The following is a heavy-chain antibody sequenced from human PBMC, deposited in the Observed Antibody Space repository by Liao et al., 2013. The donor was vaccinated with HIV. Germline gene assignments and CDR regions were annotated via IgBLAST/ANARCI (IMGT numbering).Heavy chain of an antibody. CDR2: IYTSGST. CDR1: GGFISSGSYY. Sequence: QVQLQESGPGLVKPSQTLSLTCTVSGGFISSGSYYWSWIRQPAGKGLEWIGRIYTSGSTNYNTSLKSRVTISVDTSKNQFSLKLSSVTAADTAVYYCTRERRDVVVVPTALWGQGILVTVSS. CDR3: TRERRDVVVVPTAL. V-gene: IGHV4-61*02. D-gene: IGHD2-2*01. J-gene: IGHJ4*02.